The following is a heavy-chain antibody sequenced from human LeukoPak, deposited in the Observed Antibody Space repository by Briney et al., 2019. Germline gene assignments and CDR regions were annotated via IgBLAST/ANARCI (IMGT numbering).Heavy chain of an antibody. J-gene: IGHJ5*02. V-gene: IGHV3-48*03. CDR2: ISSSSSTI. CDR3: ARGLWFGELSRNWFDP. CDR1: GLTFSSYE. Sequence: PGGSLRLSCAASGLTFSSYEMNWVRQAPGKGLEDVSYISSSSSTIYYADSVKGRFTITRDNAKNSLYLQMDSLRLEDTAVYYCARGLWFGELSRNWFDPWGQGTLVTVSS. D-gene: IGHD3-10*01.